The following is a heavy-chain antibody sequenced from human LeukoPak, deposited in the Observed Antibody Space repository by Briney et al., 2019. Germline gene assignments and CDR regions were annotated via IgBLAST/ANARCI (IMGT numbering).Heavy chain of an antibody. J-gene: IGHJ3*02. CDR2: IKQDGSEK. CDR3: ARVGWSLGGHAFDI. Sequence: PGGSLRPSCAASGFTFSSYWMSWVRQAPGKGLEWVANIKQDGSEKYYVDSVKGRFTISRDNAKNSLYLQMNSLRAEDTAVYYCARVGWSLGGHAFDIWGQGTMVTVSS. V-gene: IGHV3-7*01. D-gene: IGHD2-15*01. CDR1: GFTFSSYW.